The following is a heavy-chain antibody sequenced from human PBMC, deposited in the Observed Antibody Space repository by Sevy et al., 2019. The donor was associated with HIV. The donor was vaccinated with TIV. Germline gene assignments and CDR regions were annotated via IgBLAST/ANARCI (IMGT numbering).Heavy chain of an antibody. CDR2: IRNKADSYTT. CDR1: GFTFSDHY. V-gene: IGHV3-72*01. CDR3: ATHAGIAAAGRVFDY. D-gene: IGHD6-13*01. Sequence: GGSLRLSCAASGFTFSDHYMEWVRQAPGKGLEWVGRIRNKADSYTTEYAASVKGRFTISRDDPKNSLYLLMNSLRTEDTAVYYCATHAGIAAAGRVFDYWGQGTLVTVSS. J-gene: IGHJ4*02.